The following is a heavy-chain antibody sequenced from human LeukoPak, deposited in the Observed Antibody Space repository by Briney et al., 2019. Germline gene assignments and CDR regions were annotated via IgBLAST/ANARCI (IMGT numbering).Heavy chain of an antibody. CDR2: ISGSGGST. J-gene: IGHJ3*02. Sequence: GGSLRLSCAASGFTFSSYAMTWVRQAPGKGLEWVSAISGSGGSTYYADSVKGRFTISRDNAKNSLYLQMNSLRAEDTAVYYXXXXXXXXXYFDWLWEFDAFDIWGQGTMVTVSS. CDR1: GFTFSSYA. V-gene: IGHV3-23*01. CDR3: XXXXXXXXYFDWLWEFDAFDI. D-gene: IGHD3-9*01.